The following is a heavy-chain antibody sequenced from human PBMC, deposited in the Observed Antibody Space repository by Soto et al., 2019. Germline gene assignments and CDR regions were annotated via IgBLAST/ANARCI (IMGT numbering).Heavy chain of an antibody. J-gene: IGHJ6*02. D-gene: IGHD2-8*01. Sequence: GGSLRLSCAASGFTFSNTWMHWVRQAPGKGLVWVSHINSDGTTTTYADSVKGRFTISRDNAKNTVHLQMNSLRAEDTAVYYCASAPLGYCTNGVCSHGMDVWGQGTTVTVSS. CDR2: INSDGTTT. CDR3: ASAPLGYCTNGVCSHGMDV. V-gene: IGHV3-74*01. CDR1: GFTFSNTW.